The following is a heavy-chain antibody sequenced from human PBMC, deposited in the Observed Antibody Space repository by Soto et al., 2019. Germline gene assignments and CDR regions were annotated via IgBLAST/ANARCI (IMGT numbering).Heavy chain of an antibody. J-gene: IGHJ4*02. CDR2: IIPFHGVT. D-gene: IGHD3-10*01. CDR1: GGTFSPYT. CDR3: XXXXXXXXXTWSFGGF. Sequence: QVQLVQSGAEVKKPGSSVKVSCKASGGTFSPYTINWVRQAPGQGLEWMGRIIPFHGVTNYAQKFQARVTITADKXXXXXXXXXXXXXXXXXXXXXXXXXXXXXXXTWSFGGFWGRGTLVTVSS. V-gene: IGHV1-69*02.